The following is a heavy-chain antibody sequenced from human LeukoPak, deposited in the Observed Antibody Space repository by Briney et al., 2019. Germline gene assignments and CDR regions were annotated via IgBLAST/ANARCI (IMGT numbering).Heavy chain of an antibody. V-gene: IGHV1-69*01. CDR3: ARERSPDYGMDV. CDR1: GGTFSSYA. Sequence: SVTVSCTASGGTFSSYAISWVRQAPGQGLEWMGGIIPIFGTANYAQKFQGRVTITADESTSTAYMELSSLRSGDTAVYYCARERSPDYGMDVWGQGTTVTVSS. J-gene: IGHJ6*02. CDR2: IIPIFGTA.